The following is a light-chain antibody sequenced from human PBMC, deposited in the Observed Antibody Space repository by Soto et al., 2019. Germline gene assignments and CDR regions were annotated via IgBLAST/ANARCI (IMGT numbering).Light chain of an antibody. CDR1: TSNIGAPYY. Sequence: QSVVTQPPSVSGAPGQRVSISCTWSTSNIGAPYYVHWYQHRPGKAPKLLIYGNNNRHSGAPDRFSGSVSGTSASLAITRLQAEDEADYYCQFSDIGRRICVFGTGTKLTVL. CDR3: QFSDIGRRICV. J-gene: IGLJ1*01. V-gene: IGLV1-40*01. CDR2: GNN.